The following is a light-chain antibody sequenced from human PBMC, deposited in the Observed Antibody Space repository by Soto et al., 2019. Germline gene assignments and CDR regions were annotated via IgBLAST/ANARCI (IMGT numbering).Light chain of an antibody. Sequence: DIQMTQSPSSLSASVGDRVTITCQASQDISNYLNWYQQKPGKAPKLLIYDASNLEKGVPSRFSGSGSGTDFTLTISSLQPEDIATYYCQQYDNLPLPFGGGSKVEIK. CDR2: DAS. CDR3: QQYDNLPLP. J-gene: IGKJ4*01. V-gene: IGKV1-33*01. CDR1: QDISNY.